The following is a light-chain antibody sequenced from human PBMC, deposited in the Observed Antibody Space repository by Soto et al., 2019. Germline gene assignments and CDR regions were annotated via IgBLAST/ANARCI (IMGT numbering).Light chain of an antibody. CDR2: DVD. CDR1: SSDVGGYNY. CDR3: SSYTSSSTRV. Sequence: QSALTQPASVSGSPGQSITISCTGTSSDVGGYNYVSWYQQYPGKAPKVVIYDVDNRPSRVSHRFSGSKSGNTASLTISGLQAEDEADYYCSSYTSSSTRVFGTGTKLTVL. J-gene: IGLJ1*01. V-gene: IGLV2-14*03.